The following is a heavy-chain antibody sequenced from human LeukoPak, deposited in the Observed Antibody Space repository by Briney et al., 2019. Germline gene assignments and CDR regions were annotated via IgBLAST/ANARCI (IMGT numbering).Heavy chain of an antibody. D-gene: IGHD5-18*01. CDR2: ISWNSGSI. Sequence: PGGSLRLSCAASGFTFDDYAMHWVRQAPGKGLEWVSGISWNSGSIGYADSVKGRFTISRDNAKNSLYLQMNSLRAEDTALYYCAKDIRGYSYGYPYYYYGMDVWGQGTTVTVSS. J-gene: IGHJ6*02. V-gene: IGHV3-9*01. CDR1: GFTFDDYA. CDR3: AKDIRGYSYGYPYYYYGMDV.